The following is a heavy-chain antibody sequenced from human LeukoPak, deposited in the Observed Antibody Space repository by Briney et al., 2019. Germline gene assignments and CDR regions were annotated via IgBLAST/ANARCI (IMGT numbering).Heavy chain of an antibody. J-gene: IGHJ4*02. Sequence: GGSLRLSCAASGFTVSTSYMIWVRQAPGKGLEWVSVIYGGGSKYYADPVRGRFTISRDNTKNTLYLQMNSLRAEDTAVYFCARGYSSGWPDFWGQGTLVTVSS. CDR2: IYGGGSK. CDR1: GFTVSTSY. V-gene: IGHV3-53*01. CDR3: ARGYSSGWPDF. D-gene: IGHD6-25*01.